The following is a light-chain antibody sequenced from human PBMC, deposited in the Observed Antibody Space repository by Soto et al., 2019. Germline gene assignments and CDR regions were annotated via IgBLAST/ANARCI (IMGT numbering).Light chain of an antibody. CDR2: DDS. CDR3: HVWDSSSDYYV. CDR1: NIGGKS. J-gene: IGLJ1*01. Sequence: SYELTQPPSVSVAPGQTARITCGGNNIGGKSVHWYQQKPGQAPVLVVYDDSDRPSGIPDRFSGSNSGDTATLTIRRVEAGDEADYYCHVWDSSSDYYVFGTGTKVTVL. V-gene: IGLV3-21*02.